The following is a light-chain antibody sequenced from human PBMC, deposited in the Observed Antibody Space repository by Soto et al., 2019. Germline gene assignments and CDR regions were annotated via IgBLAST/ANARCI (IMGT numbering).Light chain of an antibody. CDR2: DAS. Sequence: EIVLTQSPATLSLSPRERATLSCRASQSVSSSLAWYQQKPGQAPRLLIYDASNRATGIPARFSGSGSGTDFTLTISSLEPEDFAIYYCQQGSNWPRTFGQGTKV. V-gene: IGKV3-11*01. CDR1: QSVSSS. J-gene: IGKJ1*01. CDR3: QQGSNWPRT.